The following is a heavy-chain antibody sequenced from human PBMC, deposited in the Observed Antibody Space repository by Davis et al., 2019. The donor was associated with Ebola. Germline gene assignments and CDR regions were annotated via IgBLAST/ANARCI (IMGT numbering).Heavy chain of an antibody. Sequence: GGSLRLSCEASGFTINDHYMNWIRQAPGKGLEWLSYISRSGRIIFYADSVRGRFTISRDDARNSLYLEMNSLRAEDTAVYFCAKREYDTFDMWGQGTMVTVSS. CDR1: GFTINDHY. V-gene: IGHV3-11*01. D-gene: IGHD3-10*01. J-gene: IGHJ3*02. CDR3: AKREYDTFDM. CDR2: ISRSGRII.